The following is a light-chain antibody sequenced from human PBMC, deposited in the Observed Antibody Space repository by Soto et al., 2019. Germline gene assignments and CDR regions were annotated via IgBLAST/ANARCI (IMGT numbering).Light chain of an antibody. J-gene: IGLJ1*01. Sequence: QSVLTQPPSVSGAPGQRVTISCTGSSSNFGAGYEVHWYKQVPGAAPTLVIFNNLNRPSGVPERFSGSKSGTSAYLVISGLQAEDEADYYCQSFDSSLRVYVFGSGTKLTVL. CDR1: SSNFGAGYE. CDR2: NNL. CDR3: QSFDSSLRVYV. V-gene: IGLV1-40*01.